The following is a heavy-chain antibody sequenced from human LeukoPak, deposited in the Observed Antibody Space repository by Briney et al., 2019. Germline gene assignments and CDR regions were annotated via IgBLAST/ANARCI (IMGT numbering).Heavy chain of an antibody. D-gene: IGHD2-2*01. J-gene: IGHJ3*02. V-gene: IGHV4-4*09. CDR2: IYTSGST. Sequence: SQTLSFTCTVSASISVYYWSWIRQPPRKGLEWIGYIYTSGSTNNNPSLESRVTISVDTSKNQFSLDLSSVTAADTAVYYCARQKCTSASCLTKNAFDIWGQGTMVTVSS. CDR3: ARQKCTSASCLTKNAFDI. CDR1: ASISVYY.